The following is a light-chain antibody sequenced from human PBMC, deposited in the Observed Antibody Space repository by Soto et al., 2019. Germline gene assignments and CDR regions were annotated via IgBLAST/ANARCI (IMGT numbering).Light chain of an antibody. CDR3: QQYNNWPFS. J-gene: IGKJ5*01. V-gene: IGKV3-15*01. CDR1: ESVSSSY. Sequence: EMVLRRSPGTLTLSPGERATLYCRASESVSSSYLAWYQQNPGQAPRLLIYDISTRATGVPARFSGSGSGTEFTLTISGLQSEDFALYFCQQYNNWPFSFGPGTRLEI. CDR2: DIS.